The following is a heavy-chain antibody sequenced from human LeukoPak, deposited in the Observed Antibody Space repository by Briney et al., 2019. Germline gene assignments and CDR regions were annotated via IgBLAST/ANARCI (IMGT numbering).Heavy chain of an antibody. J-gene: IGHJ4*02. CDR1: GGTFSSYA. Sequence: SVKVSCKASGGTFSSYAISWVRQAPGQGLEWMGGIIPIFGTANYAQKFQGRDTITADESTSTAYMGLSSLRSEDTAVYYCARASPNLHYDSSGPVDYWGQGTLVTVSS. CDR3: ARASPNLHYDSSGPVDY. CDR2: IIPIFGTA. V-gene: IGHV1-69*13. D-gene: IGHD3-22*01.